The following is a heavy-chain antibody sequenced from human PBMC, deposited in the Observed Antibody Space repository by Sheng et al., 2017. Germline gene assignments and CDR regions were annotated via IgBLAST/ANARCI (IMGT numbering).Heavy chain of an antibody. CDR3: TNNYYDSSGRYYFDY. J-gene: IGHJ4*02. CDR1: GFTFGDYA. D-gene: IGHD3-22*01. CDR2: IGSKGYGGTT. Sequence: EVQLVESGGGLVQPGRSLRLSCTASGFTFGDYAVSWVRQAPGKGLEWVGFIGSKGYGGTTEYAASVKGRFIISRDDSKSIAYLQMNSLKTEDTAVYYCTNNYYDSSGRYYFDYWGQGTLVTVSS. V-gene: IGHV3-49*04.